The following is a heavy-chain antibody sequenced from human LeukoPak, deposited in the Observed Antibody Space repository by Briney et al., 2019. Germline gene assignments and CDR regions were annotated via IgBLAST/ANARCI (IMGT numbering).Heavy chain of an antibody. J-gene: IGHJ3*02. CDR3: ARGVGSGDRPTRLRRGFDI. CDR1: GGSISSSSYY. V-gene: IGHV4-39*07. Sequence: PSETLSLTCTVSGGSISSSSYYWGWIRQPPGKGLEWIGSIYYSGSTYYNPSLKSRVTISVDTSKNQFSLKLSSVTAADTAVYYCARGVGSGDRPTRLRRGFDIWGQGTMVTVSS. CDR2: IYYSGST. D-gene: IGHD3-10*01.